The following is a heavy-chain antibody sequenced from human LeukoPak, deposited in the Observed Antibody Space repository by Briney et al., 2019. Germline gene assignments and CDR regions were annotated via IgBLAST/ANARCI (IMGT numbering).Heavy chain of an antibody. V-gene: IGHV3-30-3*01. Sequence: GGSLRLSCAASGFTFSSYAMHWVRQAPGKGLEWVAVISYDGSNKYYADSVKGRFTISRDNSKNSLYLQMNSLRADDTAVYYCAGQWLVNEEAFDPWGQGTLVTVSS. J-gene: IGHJ5*02. D-gene: IGHD6-19*01. CDR2: ISYDGSNK. CDR1: GFTFSSYA. CDR3: AGQWLVNEEAFDP.